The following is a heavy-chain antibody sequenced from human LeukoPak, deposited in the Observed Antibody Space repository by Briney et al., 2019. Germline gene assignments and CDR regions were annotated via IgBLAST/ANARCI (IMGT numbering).Heavy chain of an antibody. Sequence: SETLSLTCTVSGGSISSYYWSWIRQSPGKGLEYIGYIYYSGSTYYNPSLKSRVTISVDTSKNQFSLKLPSVTAADTAVYYCARVGCSSTNCYGNYYMDVWGKGTTVTVS. J-gene: IGHJ6*03. CDR2: IYYSGST. V-gene: IGHV4-59*01. CDR1: GGSISSYY. D-gene: IGHD2-2*01. CDR3: ARVGCSSTNCYGNYYMDV.